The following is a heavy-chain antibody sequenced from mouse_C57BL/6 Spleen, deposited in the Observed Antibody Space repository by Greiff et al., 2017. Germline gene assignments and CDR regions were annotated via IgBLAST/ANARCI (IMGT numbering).Heavy chain of an antibody. D-gene: IGHD1-1*01. J-gene: IGHJ2*01. Sequence: DVMLVESGGGLVKPGGSLKLSCAASGFTFSSYTMSWVRQTPEKRLEWVATISGGGGNTYYPDSVKGRFTISRDNAKNTLYLQMSSLRSEDTALYYCASITWDYWGQGTTLTVSS. CDR1: GFTFSSYT. CDR2: ISGGGGNT. V-gene: IGHV5-9*01. CDR3: ASITWDY.